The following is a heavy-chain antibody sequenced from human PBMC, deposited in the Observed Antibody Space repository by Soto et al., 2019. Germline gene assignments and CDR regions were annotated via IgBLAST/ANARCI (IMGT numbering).Heavy chain of an antibody. CDR1: GYTFTSYG. CDR2: ISAYNGNT. V-gene: IGHV1-18*01. CDR3: ASYVVVAATPISGVEGYYYYGMDV. J-gene: IGHJ6*02. D-gene: IGHD2-15*01. Sequence: ASVKVSCKASGYTFTSYGISWVRQAPGQGLEWMGWISAYNGNTNYAQKLQGRVTMTADTSTSTAYMELRSLRSDDTAVYYCASYVVVAATPISGVEGYYYYGMDVWGQGTTVTVSS.